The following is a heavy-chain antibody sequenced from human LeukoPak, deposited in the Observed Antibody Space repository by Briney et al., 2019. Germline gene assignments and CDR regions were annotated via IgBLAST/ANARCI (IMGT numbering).Heavy chain of an antibody. CDR1: GGSISSYY. CDR3: AGKTRYSGSYGRGYYYCYMDV. J-gene: IGHJ6*03. D-gene: IGHD1-26*01. V-gene: IGHV4-59*01. Sequence: SETLSLTYTVSGGSISSYYWSWIRQPPGKGLEWIGYIYYSGSTNYNPSLKSRVTISVDTSKNQFSLKLSSVTAADTAVYYCAGKTRYSGSYGRGYYYCYMDVWGKGTTVTVSS. CDR2: IYYSGST.